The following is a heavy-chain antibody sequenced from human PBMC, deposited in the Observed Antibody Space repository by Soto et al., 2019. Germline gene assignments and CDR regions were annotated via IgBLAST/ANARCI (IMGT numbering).Heavy chain of an antibody. CDR1: GGSLRGYS. D-gene: IGHD3-9*01. CDR2: VYSGGGT. J-gene: IGHJ6*02. Sequence: PSENLSLTCTVSGGSLRGYSWSWIRQSPGKGLEWIGYVYSGGGTNYSPSFMGRVTISVDTTDNQFSLKLNSVTAADTAVYYCAREKTPMSPHYFYYGMDVWGQGTTVTVSS. CDR3: AREKTPMSPHYFYYGMDV. V-gene: IGHV4-59*01.